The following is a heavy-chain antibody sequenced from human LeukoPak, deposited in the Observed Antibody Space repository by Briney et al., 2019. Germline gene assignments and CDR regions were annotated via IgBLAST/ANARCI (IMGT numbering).Heavy chain of an antibody. CDR3: ARDFVSKGMYY. CDR2: IYHSGST. Sequence: PSETLSLTCTVSGGSISGSSYYWGWIRQPPGKGLEWIGEIYHSGSTNYNPSLKSRVTISVDKSENQFSLKLSSVTAADTAVYYCARDFVSKGMYYWGQGTLVTVSS. V-gene: IGHV4-39*07. D-gene: IGHD5/OR15-5a*01. CDR1: GGSISGSSYY. J-gene: IGHJ4*02.